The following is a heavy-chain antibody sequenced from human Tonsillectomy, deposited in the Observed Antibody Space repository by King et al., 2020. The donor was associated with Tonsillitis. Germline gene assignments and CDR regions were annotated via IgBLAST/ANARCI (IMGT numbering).Heavy chain of an antibody. Sequence: QLQESGPGLVKPSETLSLTCTVSGGSISSSSYYWGWIRQPPGKGLEWIGSIYYSWSTYYNPSLKSRVTISVDTSKNQFSLKLSTVTAADTAVYYCARQTSTYYYDSSVYFPFVYWGKGTLVTVSS. CDR2: IYYSWST. CDR3: ARQTSTYYYDSSVYFPFVY. CDR1: GGSISSSSYY. D-gene: IGHD3-22*01. V-gene: IGHV4-39*07. J-gene: IGHJ4*02.